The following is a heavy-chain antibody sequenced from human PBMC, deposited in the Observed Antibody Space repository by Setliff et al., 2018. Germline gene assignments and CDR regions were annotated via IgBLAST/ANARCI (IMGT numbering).Heavy chain of an antibody. V-gene: IGHV4-38-2*01. Sequence: KPSETLSLTCAVSGYSISSDSYWGWIRQPPGKGLEWIASIYHTGSTYYNPSLKSRITMSVDTSKNQFSLKLSSVTAADTAVYYCARKGISALSGAFDMWGQGTMVTVSS. CDR3: ARKGISALSGAFDM. CDR2: IYHTGST. J-gene: IGHJ3*02. CDR1: GYSISSDSY. D-gene: IGHD1-26*01.